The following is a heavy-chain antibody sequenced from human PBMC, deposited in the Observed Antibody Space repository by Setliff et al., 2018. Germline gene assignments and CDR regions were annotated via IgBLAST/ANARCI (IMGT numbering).Heavy chain of an antibody. Sequence: ASVKVSCKTAGYALNSYGLTWVRQAPGQGLEWMGWISPYNGHTNSAQKLQGRVTMTTDTSTNTAYMELRSLRSDDTAMYYCARIGPSNWGIRGYNWLDPWGQGTLVTVSS. CDR3: ARIGPSNWGIRGYNWLDP. CDR2: ISPYNGHT. V-gene: IGHV1-18*04. D-gene: IGHD6-13*01. J-gene: IGHJ5*02. CDR1: GYALNSYG.